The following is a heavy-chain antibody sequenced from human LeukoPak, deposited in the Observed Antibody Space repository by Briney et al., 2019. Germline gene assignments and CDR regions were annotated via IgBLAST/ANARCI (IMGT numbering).Heavy chain of an antibody. J-gene: IGHJ4*02. CDR2: IKSKTDGGTT. Sequence: GGSLRLSCAASGFTFSNAWMSWVRQAPGKGLEWVGRIKSKTDGGTTDYAAPVKGRFTISRDDSKDTLYLQMNSLKTEDTAVYYCTTYFTDGYSPLYYFDYWGQGTLVTVSS. CDR3: TTYFTDGYSPLYYFDY. V-gene: IGHV3-15*01. CDR1: GFTFSNAW. D-gene: IGHD5-24*01.